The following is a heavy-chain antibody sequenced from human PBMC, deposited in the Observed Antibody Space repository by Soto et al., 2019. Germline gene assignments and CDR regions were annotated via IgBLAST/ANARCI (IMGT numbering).Heavy chain of an antibody. J-gene: IGHJ4*02. V-gene: IGHV4-38-2*02. CDR1: GYSISSGYY. CDR2: IYHSGST. Sequence: PSETLSLTCAVSGYSISSGYYWGWIRQPPGKGLEWIGSIYHSGSTYYNPSLKSRVTISVDTSKNQFSLKLSSVTAADTAVYYCAREVSDILTGYYTYYFDYWCQGTLVTVS. D-gene: IGHD3-9*01. CDR3: AREVSDILTGYYTYYFDY.